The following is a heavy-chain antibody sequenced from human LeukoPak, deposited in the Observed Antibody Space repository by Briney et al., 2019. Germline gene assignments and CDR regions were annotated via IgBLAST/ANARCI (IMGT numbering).Heavy chain of an antibody. J-gene: IGHJ4*02. V-gene: IGHV3-48*04. Sequence: GGSLRLSCAASGFTFSSYSMNWVRQAPGKGLEWVSYISSSSSTIYYADSVKGRFTISRDNAKNTLYLQMNSLRAEDTAVYYCAGQGLLLGGGQGTLVTVSS. CDR2: ISSSSSTI. CDR1: GFTFSSYS. CDR3: AGQGLLLG. D-gene: IGHD2-15*01.